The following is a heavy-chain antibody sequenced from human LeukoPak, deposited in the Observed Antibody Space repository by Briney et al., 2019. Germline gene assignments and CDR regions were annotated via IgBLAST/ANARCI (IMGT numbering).Heavy chain of an antibody. V-gene: IGHV3-30*03. CDR1: GFTFSGYG. J-gene: IGHJ6*02. Sequence: GGSLRLSCAVSGFTFSGYGMHWVRQAPGKGLEWVAVISYDGSNKYYADSVKGRFTISRDNAKNSLYLQMNSLRAEDTAVYYCARDRPYYDFWSGYHWTYYYGMDVWGQGTTVTVSS. D-gene: IGHD3-3*01. CDR2: ISYDGSNK. CDR3: ARDRPYYDFWSGYHWTYYYGMDV.